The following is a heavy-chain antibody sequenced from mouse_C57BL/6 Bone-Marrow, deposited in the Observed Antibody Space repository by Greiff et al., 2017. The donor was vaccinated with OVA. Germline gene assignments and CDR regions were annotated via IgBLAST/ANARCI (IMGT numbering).Heavy chain of an antibody. Sequence: VQLQQSGAELVRPGASVKLSCTASGFNIKDDYMHWVKQRPEQGLEWIGWIDPENGDTEYASKFQGKATLTADTSSNTAYLQLRSLTSEDTAGYYCTDSCHYDGSGPGFAYWGQGTLVTVSA. J-gene: IGHJ3*01. V-gene: IGHV14-4*01. CDR1: GFNIKDDY. D-gene: IGHD1-2*01. CDR2: IDPENGDT. CDR3: TDSCHYDGSGPGFAY.